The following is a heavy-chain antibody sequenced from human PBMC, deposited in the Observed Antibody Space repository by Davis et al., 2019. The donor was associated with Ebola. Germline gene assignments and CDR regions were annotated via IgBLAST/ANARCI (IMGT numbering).Heavy chain of an antibody. CDR2: TYYRSRWFN. Sequence: HSQTLSLTCAISGDSVSSNSATWNWIRQSPSRGLEWLGRTYYRSRWFNDYAVSVKGRITVSPDTSKNQFSLQLNSVTPEDTAVYYCARDSGIGLDAFDIWGQGTMVTVSS. V-gene: IGHV6-1*01. CDR3: ARDSGIGLDAFDI. J-gene: IGHJ3*02. CDR1: GDSVSSNSAT.